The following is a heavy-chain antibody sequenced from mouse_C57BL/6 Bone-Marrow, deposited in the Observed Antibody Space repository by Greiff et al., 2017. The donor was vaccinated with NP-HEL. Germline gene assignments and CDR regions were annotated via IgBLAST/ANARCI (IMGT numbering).Heavy chain of an antibody. D-gene: IGHD1-1*01. Sequence: QVQLQQPGAELVKPGASVKLSCKASGYTFTSYWMEWVKQRPGQGLEWIGEIDPSDSYTNYNQKFKGKATLTVDTSSSTAYMQLSSLTSEDSAVYYCARGHYGSTGGYWGQGTTLTVSS. CDR2: IDPSDSYT. J-gene: IGHJ2*01. V-gene: IGHV1-50*01. CDR3: ARGHYGSTGGY. CDR1: GYTFTSYW.